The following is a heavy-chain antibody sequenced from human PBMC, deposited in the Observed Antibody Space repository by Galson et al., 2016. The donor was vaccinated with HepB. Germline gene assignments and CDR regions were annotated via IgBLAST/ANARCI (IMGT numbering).Heavy chain of an antibody. Sequence: SLRLSCAASGFTFSSYWMHWVRQAPGNGLEWVSSLSGSGDITYNADSVKGRFTISRDNPKHTVYLQMNSLRVEDTAVYYCAKGGYYGSGGPWGFDYWGQGTLVTVSS. J-gene: IGHJ4*02. V-gene: IGHV3-23*01. D-gene: IGHD3-10*01. CDR2: LSGSGDIT. CDR3: AKGGYYGSGGPWGFDY. CDR1: GFTFSSYW.